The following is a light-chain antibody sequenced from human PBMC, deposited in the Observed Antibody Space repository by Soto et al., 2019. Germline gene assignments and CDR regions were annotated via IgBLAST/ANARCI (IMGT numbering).Light chain of an antibody. Sequence: QCVLPQPHSASGTPGQRVTISCSGSSSTIGTSSVHWFQQLPGTAPKLLISTTNQRPSGVPERFSGSKSGTSASLAISGLQSEDEADYYCAAWDDSLNGHVFGTGTKVTVL. CDR3: AAWDDSLNGHV. J-gene: IGLJ1*01. V-gene: IGLV1-44*01. CDR2: TTN. CDR1: SSTIGTSS.